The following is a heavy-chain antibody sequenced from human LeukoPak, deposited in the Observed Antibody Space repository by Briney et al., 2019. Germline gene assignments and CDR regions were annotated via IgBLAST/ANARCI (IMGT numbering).Heavy chain of an antibody. D-gene: IGHD2-15*01. CDR3: ARVRKSKVNHLGYCSGGSCPKYNWFDP. J-gene: IGHJ5*02. CDR2: INHSGST. V-gene: IGHV4-34*01. Sequence: KTSETLSLTCAVYGGSFSGYYWSWIRQPPGKGLEWIGEINHSGSTNYNPSLKSRVTISVDTSKNQFSLKLSSVTAADTAVYYCARVRKSKVNHLGYCSGGSCPKYNWFDPWGQGTLVTVSS. CDR1: GGSFSGYY.